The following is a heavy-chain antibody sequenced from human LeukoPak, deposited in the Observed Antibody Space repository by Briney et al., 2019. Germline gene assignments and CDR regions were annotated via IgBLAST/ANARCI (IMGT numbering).Heavy chain of an antibody. Sequence: SETLSLTCTVSGGSISSYYWSWIRQPPGKGLEWIGYIYYSGRTNYNPSLKSRVTISVDTSKNQFSLKLSSVTAADTAVYYCARDSYSGWSRSGMDVWGQGTTVTVSS. D-gene: IGHD6-19*01. CDR2: IYYSGRT. J-gene: IGHJ6*02. CDR3: ARDSYSGWSRSGMDV. CDR1: GGSISSYY. V-gene: IGHV4-59*01.